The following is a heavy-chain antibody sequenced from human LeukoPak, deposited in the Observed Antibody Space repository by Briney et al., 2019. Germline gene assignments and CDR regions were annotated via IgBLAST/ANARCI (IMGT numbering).Heavy chain of an antibody. D-gene: IGHD4-17*01. Sequence: PSETLSLTCTVPDDSISSYYWSWIRQPPGKGLEWIGFIYYTGRTSYNPSLKSRVTMSMDTSKKELSLKLRSVTAADTAVYYCARHTIYGGNSAFDLWGQGTLVTVSS. J-gene: IGHJ4*02. CDR3: ARHTIYGGNSAFDL. V-gene: IGHV4-59*08. CDR2: IYYTGRT. CDR1: DDSISSYY.